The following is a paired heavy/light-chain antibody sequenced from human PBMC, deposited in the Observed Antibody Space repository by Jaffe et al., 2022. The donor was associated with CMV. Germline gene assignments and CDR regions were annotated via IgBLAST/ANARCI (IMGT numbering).Heavy chain of an antibody. Sequence: EVQLVESGGGLVQPGGSLRLSCAASGFTFSSYSMNWVRQAPGKGLEWVSYISSSSSTIYYADSVKGRFTISRDNAKNSLYLQMNSLRDEDTAVYYCARGLDVPSGYYYDEYYFDYWGQGTLVTVSS. CDR1: GFTFSSYS. V-gene: IGHV3-48*02. CDR2: ISSSSSTI. CDR3: ARGLDVPSGYYYDEYYFDY. J-gene: IGHJ4*02. D-gene: IGHD3-22*01.
Light chain of an antibody. CDR3: QQYNNWPPPFT. CDR2: GAS. CDR1: QSVSSN. Sequence: EIVMTQSPATLSVSPGERATLSCRASQSVSSNLAWYQQKPGQAPRLLIYGASTRATGIPARFSGSGSGTEFTLTISSLQSEDFAVYYCQQYNNWPPPFTFGPGTKVDIK. J-gene: IGKJ3*01. V-gene: IGKV3-15*01.